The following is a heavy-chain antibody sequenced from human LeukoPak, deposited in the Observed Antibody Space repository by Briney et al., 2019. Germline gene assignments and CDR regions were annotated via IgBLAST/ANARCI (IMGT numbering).Heavy chain of an antibody. Sequence: PGGSLRLSCAASGFTFSSYGMHWVRQAPGKGLEWVAVISYDGSNKYYADSVKGRFTISRDNSKNTLYLQMNSLRAEDTAIYYCAKDPVSQVDWFDPWGQGTLVTVSS. J-gene: IGHJ5*02. D-gene: IGHD2-2*01. V-gene: IGHV3-30*18. CDR1: GFTFSSYG. CDR3: AKDPVSQVDWFDP. CDR2: ISYDGSNK.